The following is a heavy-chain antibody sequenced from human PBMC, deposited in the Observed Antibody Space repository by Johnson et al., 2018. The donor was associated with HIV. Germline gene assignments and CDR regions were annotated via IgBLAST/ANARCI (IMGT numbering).Heavy chain of an antibody. CDR1: GFTFDDYA. V-gene: IGHV3-9*01. J-gene: IGHJ3*02. Sequence: VQLVESGGGLVQPGGSLRLSCAASGFTFDDYAMHWVRQAPGKGLEWISGISWNSGTIGYADSVKGRFTIFRDSAKNSLYLQMNNLRAGDTAVYYCARGLGYSSTWYLNDAFDIWGQGTLVTVSS. D-gene: IGHD6-13*01. CDR2: ISWNSGTI. CDR3: ARGLGYSSTWYLNDAFDI.